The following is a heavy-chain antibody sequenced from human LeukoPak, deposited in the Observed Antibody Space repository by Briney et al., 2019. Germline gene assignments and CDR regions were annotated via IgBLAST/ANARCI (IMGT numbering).Heavy chain of an antibody. V-gene: IGHV3-21*04. Sequence: GGSLRLSCAASGFTFNSYSMNWVRQAPGKGLEWVSSITSSSSYINYADSVQGRFTISRDNSKNTLYLEMNSLSPDDTAVYYCARGVEPLAANTLAYWGQGTLVTVSS. CDR3: ARGVEPLAANTLAY. J-gene: IGHJ4*01. D-gene: IGHD3-16*01. CDR1: GFTFNSYS. CDR2: ITSSSSYI.